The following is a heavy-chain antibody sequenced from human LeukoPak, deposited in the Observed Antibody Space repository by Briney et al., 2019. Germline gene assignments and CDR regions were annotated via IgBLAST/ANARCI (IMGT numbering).Heavy chain of an antibody. CDR1: GGSISSSSYC. D-gene: IGHD2-2*01. J-gene: IGHJ6*03. CDR3: ARLTPDIVVVPASYYYMDV. Sequence: SETLSLTCTVSGGSISSSSYCWGWIRQPPGKGLEWIGSIYYSGSTYYNPSLKSRVTISVDTSKNQFSLKLSSVTAADTAVYYCARLTPDIVVVPASYYYMDVWGKGTTVTVSS. V-gene: IGHV4-39*01. CDR2: IYYSGST.